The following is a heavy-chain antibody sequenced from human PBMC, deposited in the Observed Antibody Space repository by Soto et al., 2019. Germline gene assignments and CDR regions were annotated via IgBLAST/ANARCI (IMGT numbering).Heavy chain of an antibody. J-gene: IGHJ6*03. CDR2: IYYSGST. Sequence: QLQLQESGPGLVKPSETLSLTCTVSGGSISSSSYYWGWIRQPPGKGLEWIGSIYYSGSTYYNPSLKSRVTISVDTSKNQFSLKLSSVTAADTAEYYCARCAGRYYYMDVWGKGTTVTVSS. CDR3: ARCAGRYYYMDV. D-gene: IGHD1-26*01. CDR1: GGSISSSSYY. V-gene: IGHV4-39*01.